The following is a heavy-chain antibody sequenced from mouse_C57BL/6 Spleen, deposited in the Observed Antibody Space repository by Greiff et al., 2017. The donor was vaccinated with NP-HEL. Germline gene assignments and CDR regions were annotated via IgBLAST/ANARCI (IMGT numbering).Heavy chain of an antibody. Sequence: QVQLKQSGAELVRPGTSVKVSCKASGYAFTNYLIEWVKQRPGQGLEWIGVINPGSGGTNYNEKFKGKATLTADKSSSTAYMQLSSLTSEDSAVYFCARKSGYYYAMDYWGQGTSVTVSS. V-gene: IGHV1-54*01. D-gene: IGHD4-1*01. CDR2: INPGSGGT. J-gene: IGHJ4*01. CDR1: GYAFTNYL. CDR3: ARKSGYYYAMDY.